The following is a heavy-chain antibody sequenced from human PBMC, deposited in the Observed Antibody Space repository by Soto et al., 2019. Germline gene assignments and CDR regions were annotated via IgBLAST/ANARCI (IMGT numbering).Heavy chain of an antibody. D-gene: IGHD2-15*01. J-gene: IGHJ6*03. CDR2: INHSGST. CDR1: GGSFSGYY. V-gene: IGHV4-34*01. Sequence: PSETLSLTCAVYGGSFSGYYWSWIRQPPGKGLEWIGEINHSGSTNYNPSLKSRVTISVDTSKNQFSLKLSSVTASDTAMYYCARLTPCSGGSCYSAYYYYYYMDVWGKGTTVTVSS. CDR3: ARLTPCSGGSCYSAYYYYYYMDV.